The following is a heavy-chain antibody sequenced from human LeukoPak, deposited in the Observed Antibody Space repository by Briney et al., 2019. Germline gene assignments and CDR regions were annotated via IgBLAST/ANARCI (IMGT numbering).Heavy chain of an antibody. J-gene: IGHJ4*02. Sequence: QTGGSLRLSCAASGFTFNSYWMSWVRQAPGKGLEWVANIKQDGSEKYYVDSVKGRFTISRDNAKNSLYLQMNSLRAEDTAVYYCARSAVGTVTTFNYWGQGTLVTVSS. CDR1: GFTFNSYW. CDR3: ARSAVGTVTTFNY. D-gene: IGHD4-11*01. CDR2: IKQDGSEK. V-gene: IGHV3-7*01.